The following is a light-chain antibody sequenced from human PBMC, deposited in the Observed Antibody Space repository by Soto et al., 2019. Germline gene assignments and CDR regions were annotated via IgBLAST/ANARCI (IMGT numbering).Light chain of an antibody. Sequence: DIQMTQSPSTLSASVGDRVIITCRASQSISSWLAWYQQKPGKAPKLLIYDASSLESGVPSRFSGSGSGTEFTLTISSLQPDDFATYYCQQYNSYSPLTFGQGTKVEIK. J-gene: IGKJ1*01. CDR1: QSISSW. CDR2: DAS. CDR3: QQYNSYSPLT. V-gene: IGKV1-5*01.